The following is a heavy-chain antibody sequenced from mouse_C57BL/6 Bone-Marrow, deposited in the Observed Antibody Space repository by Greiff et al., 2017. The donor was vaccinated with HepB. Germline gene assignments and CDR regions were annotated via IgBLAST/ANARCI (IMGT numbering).Heavy chain of an antibody. CDR1: GFTFSNYW. CDR3: TPITTVVGNYAMDY. J-gene: IGHJ4*01. Sequence: DVKLVESGGGLVQPGGSMKLSCVASGFTFSNYWMNWVRQSPEKGLEWVAQIRLKSDNYATHYAESVKGRFTISRYDYKSSVYLQMNNLRAEDTGSYYCTPITTVVGNYAMDYWGQGTSVTFSS. D-gene: IGHD1-1*01. CDR2: IRLKSDNYAT. V-gene: IGHV6-3*01.